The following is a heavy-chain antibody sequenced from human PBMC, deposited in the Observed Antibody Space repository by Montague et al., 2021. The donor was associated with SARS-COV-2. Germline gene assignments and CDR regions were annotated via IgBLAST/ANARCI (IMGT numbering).Heavy chain of an antibody. J-gene: IGHJ5*02. CDR3: ACDRITRGWLDP. Sequence: SETLSLTCAVSGGSLSTPHYWSWVRQPPGTGLAWIREVHHSGNAKYNAXFNCRVTISVDKSNNQFSLTLTSVTAADTAGYYCACDRITRGWLDPWGQGTLVTVSS. D-gene: IGHD7-27*01. CDR1: GGSLSTPHY. V-gene: IGHV4-4*02. CDR2: VHHSGNA.